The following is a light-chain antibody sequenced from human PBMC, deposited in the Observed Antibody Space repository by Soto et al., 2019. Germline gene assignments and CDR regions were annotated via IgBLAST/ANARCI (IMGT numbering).Light chain of an antibody. CDR1: QSVSIN. CDR3: QQYGSSGT. V-gene: IGKV3-20*01. CDR2: GAS. Sequence: EIVMTQSPGTLSVSPGERATLPCRASQSVSINLAWYQQKPGQAPRLLIYGASNRATGIPDRFSGSGSGTDFTLTISRLEPEDFAVYYCQQYGSSGTFGQGTKVDIK. J-gene: IGKJ1*01.